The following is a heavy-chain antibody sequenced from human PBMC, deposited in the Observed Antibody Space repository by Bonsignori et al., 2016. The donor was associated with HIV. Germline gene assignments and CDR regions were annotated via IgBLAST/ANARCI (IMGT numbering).Heavy chain of an antibody. J-gene: IGHJ3*02. Sequence: WIRQPPGKGLEWVANIKQDGSEKYYVDSVKGRFTISRDNAKNSLYLQMNSLRAEDTAVYYCARVSRFIVVVDAFDIWGQGTMVTVSS. CDR2: IKQDGSEK. CDR3: ARVSRFIVVVDAFDI. D-gene: IGHD2-21*01. V-gene: IGHV3-7*03.